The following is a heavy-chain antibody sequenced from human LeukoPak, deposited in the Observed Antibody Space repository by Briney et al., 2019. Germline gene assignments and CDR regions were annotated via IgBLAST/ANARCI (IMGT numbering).Heavy chain of an antibody. CDR3: ARDLSYYDSSGYFY. D-gene: IGHD3-22*01. V-gene: IGHV1-69*05. CDR1: GGTFSSYA. J-gene: IGHJ4*02. Sequence: SVKVSCKASGGTFSSYAISWVRQAPGQGLEWMGRIIPIFGTAHYAQKFQGRVTITTDESTSTAYMELSSLRSEDTAVYYCARDLSYYDSSGYFYWGQGTLVTVSS. CDR2: IIPIFGTA.